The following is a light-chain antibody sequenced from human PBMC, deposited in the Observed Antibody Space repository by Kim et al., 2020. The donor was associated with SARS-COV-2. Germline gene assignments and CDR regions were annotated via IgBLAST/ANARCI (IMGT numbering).Light chain of an antibody. J-gene: IGKJ1*01. Sequence: ASVGDRVIITCRPSQGMRDDLGWYQQKPGKAPKLLMYVASSPQSGVPSRFSGSGSGTDFTLTISSLQPEDFATYYCLQYHNYPRTFGQGTKVDIK. CDR2: VAS. CDR3: LQYHNYPRT. CDR1: QGMRDD. V-gene: IGKV1-6*01.